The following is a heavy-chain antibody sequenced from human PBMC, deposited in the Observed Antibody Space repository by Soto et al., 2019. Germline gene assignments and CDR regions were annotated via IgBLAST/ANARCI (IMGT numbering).Heavy chain of an antibody. CDR1: GFTFSSYA. Sequence: PGGSLRLSCAASGFTFSSYAMHWVRQAPGKGLEWVAVISYDGSNKYYTDSVKGRFTISRDNSKNTLYLQMNSLRAEDTAVYYCARDSPPAYYDSSGYIDYWGQGTLVTVSS. J-gene: IGHJ4*02. CDR3: ARDSPPAYYDSSGYIDY. CDR2: ISYDGSNK. V-gene: IGHV3-30-3*01. D-gene: IGHD3-22*01.